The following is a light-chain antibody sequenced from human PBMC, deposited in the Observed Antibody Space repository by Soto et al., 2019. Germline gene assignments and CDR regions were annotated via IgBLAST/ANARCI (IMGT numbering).Light chain of an antibody. V-gene: IGLV2-14*01. CDR3: SSYINSITFVV. Sequence: QSALTQPASVSGSPGQPITISCTGTSSDVGANNYVSWYQHHPGKAPKLLIYEVSNRPSGVSSRFSGSKSGNTASLTISGLQGEDEGDYYCSSYINSITFVVFGGGTKLTVL. J-gene: IGLJ2*01. CDR1: SSDVGANNY. CDR2: EVS.